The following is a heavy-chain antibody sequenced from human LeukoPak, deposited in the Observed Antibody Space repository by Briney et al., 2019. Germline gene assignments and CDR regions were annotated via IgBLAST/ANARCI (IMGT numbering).Heavy chain of an antibody. J-gene: IGHJ6*02. D-gene: IGHD3-3*01. V-gene: IGHV3-53*01. Sequence: GGSLRLSCAASGFTVSSNYMNWVRQAPGMGLEWVSVLYSGGNTYYADSVRGRFTISRDNSKNTFCLQMNSLRAEDTAVYYCARAGITIFGVVYYGMDVWGQGTTVTVSS. CDR3: ARAGITIFGVVYYGMDV. CDR2: LYSGGNT. CDR1: GFTVSSNY.